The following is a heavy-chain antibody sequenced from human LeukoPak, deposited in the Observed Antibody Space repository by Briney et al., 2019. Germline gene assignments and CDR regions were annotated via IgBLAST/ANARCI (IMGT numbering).Heavy chain of an antibody. D-gene: IGHD6-13*01. CDR1: GFTLSNAW. CDR3: AKRDSRCWYFDY. V-gene: IGHV3-23*01. J-gene: IGHJ4*02. Sequence: GGSLRLSCAASGFTLSNAWMSWVRQAPGKGLEWVSTISVSGGTTYYADSVKGRFTISRDTSKNTLYLQMNSLRAGDTAVYYCAKRDSRCWYFDYWGQGTLVTVSS. CDR2: ISVSGGTT.